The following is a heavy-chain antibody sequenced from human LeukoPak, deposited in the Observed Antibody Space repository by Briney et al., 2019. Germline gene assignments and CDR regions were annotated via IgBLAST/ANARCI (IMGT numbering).Heavy chain of an antibody. D-gene: IGHD4-17*01. Sequence: GGSLRLSCAASGFSFISYGMHWVRQAPGKGLEWVGVISDDGRNKKYADSVKGRFTISRDNSKDTLYLQMNSLRGEDTAVYYCAKRPSDYGDYVTYFGYWGQGTLVTVSS. CDR3: AKRPSDYGDYVTYFGY. CDR1: GFSFISYG. V-gene: IGHV3-30*18. CDR2: ISDDGRNK. J-gene: IGHJ4*02.